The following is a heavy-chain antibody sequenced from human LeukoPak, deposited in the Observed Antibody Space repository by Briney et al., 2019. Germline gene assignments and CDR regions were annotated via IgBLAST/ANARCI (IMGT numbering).Heavy chain of an antibody. CDR2: ITSTSSYI. V-gene: IGHV3-21*01. CDR3: AREDDSSGYSLDY. D-gene: IGHD3-22*01. J-gene: IGHJ4*02. CDR1: GFTFSSCS. Sequence: PGGSLRLSCAASGFTFSSCSMNWVRQAPGKGLEWVSSITSTSSYIYYADSLKGRFTISRDNAKNSLYLQMNSLRAEDTAVYYCAREDDSSGYSLDYWGQGTLVTVSS.